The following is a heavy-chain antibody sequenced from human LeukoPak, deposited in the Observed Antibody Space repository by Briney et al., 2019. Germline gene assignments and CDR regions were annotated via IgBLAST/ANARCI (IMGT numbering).Heavy chain of an antibody. V-gene: IGHV3-23*01. D-gene: IGHD1-7*01. CDR2: VNPGGTLT. CDR1: GFTFTTYS. Sequence: GGSLRLSCAASGFTFTTYSMAWVRQAPGKGLEWVSTVNPGGTLTYYTDSVKGRFTISGDNSRNTVFLQMNSLRVEDTAIYYCAKDRAGTPWADWGQGTLVTVSS. J-gene: IGHJ4*02. CDR3: AKDRAGTPWAD.